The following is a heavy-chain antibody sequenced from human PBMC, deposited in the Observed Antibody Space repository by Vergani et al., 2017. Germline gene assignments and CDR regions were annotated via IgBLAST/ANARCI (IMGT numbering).Heavy chain of an antibody. J-gene: IGHJ3*02. CDR1: GFTFSSYC. CDR3: ARDKYGGNPWGAFDS. V-gene: IGHV3-33*01. CDR2: IWFVGSNK. D-gene: IGHD4-23*01. Sequence: QVQLVESGGGVVQPGRSLRLSCAASGFTFSSYCMHWVRQAPGKGLEWVAVIWFVGSNKYYADSVKGRFPISKDNSKNTLYLQMNSRRAEDTAVYYCARDKYGGNPWGAFDSWGQGTMVTVSS.